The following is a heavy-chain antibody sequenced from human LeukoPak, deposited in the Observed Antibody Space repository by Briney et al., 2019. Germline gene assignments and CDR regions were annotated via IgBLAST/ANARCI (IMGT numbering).Heavy chain of an antibody. D-gene: IGHD4-23*01. CDR1: GYTFTSYY. Sequence: GASVKVSCKASGYTFTSYYMHWVRQAPGQGLEWMGIINPSGGSTSYAQKFQGRVTMTRDTSTSTVYMELSSLRSEDTAVYYCAREYDGGKGFFEAPVGYWGQGTLVTVSS. J-gene: IGHJ4*02. CDR3: AREYDGGKGFFEAPVGY. CDR2: INPSGGST. V-gene: IGHV1-46*01.